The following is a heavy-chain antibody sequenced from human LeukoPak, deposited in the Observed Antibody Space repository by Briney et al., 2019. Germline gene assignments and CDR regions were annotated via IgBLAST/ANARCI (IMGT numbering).Heavy chain of an antibody. D-gene: IGHD3-10*01. CDR3: AGFTFFRGVITFDY. J-gene: IGHJ4*02. CDR2: VDHSGGT. V-gene: IGHV4-38-2*02. CDR1: GGSISSYY. Sequence: SETLSLTCSVSGGSISSYYWGWIRQPPGKGLEWIGSVDHSGGTYYNPSLRSRVSISVDTSKNQFSLKLSSVTAADTAVYSCAGFTFFRGVITFDYWGQGTLVTVSS.